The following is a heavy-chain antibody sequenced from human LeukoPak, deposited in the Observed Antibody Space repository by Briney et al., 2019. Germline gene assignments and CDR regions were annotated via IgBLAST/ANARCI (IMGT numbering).Heavy chain of an antibody. D-gene: IGHD2-2*01. CDR1: GFTVSSYA. V-gene: IGHV3-23*01. CDR3: AKDFSCYDSGLFFDY. Sequence: GGSLRLSCAASGFTVSSYAMSWVRQAPGKGLEWVSAISGSGGSTYYADSSKGRFTISRDNSTNTLYLLMNSLIADDTTAYYCAKDFSCYDSGLFFDYWGQGTLVTVSS. J-gene: IGHJ4*02. CDR2: ISGSGGST.